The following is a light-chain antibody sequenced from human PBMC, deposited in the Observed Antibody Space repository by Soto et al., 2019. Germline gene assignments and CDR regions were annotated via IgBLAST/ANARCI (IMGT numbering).Light chain of an antibody. CDR3: CSYTVSRTYV. J-gene: IGLJ1*01. V-gene: IGLV2-14*01. Sequence: QSARTRPAYLSGSPGQSITISCTGTRSDVGGYNYVSWYQQHPGKAPKLMIYAVSNRPSGVSNRFSGSKSGNTATLTISGLQAEDEADYYCCSYTVSRTYVFGTGTKVTVL. CDR2: AVS. CDR1: RSDVGGYNY.